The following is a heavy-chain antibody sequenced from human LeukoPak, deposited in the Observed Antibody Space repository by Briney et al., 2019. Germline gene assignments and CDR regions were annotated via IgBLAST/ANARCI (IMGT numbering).Heavy chain of an antibody. V-gene: IGHV7-4-1*02. CDR3: ARGWGSMWELPTFFDY. D-gene: IGHD1-26*01. CDR2: INTNTGNP. CDR1: GYTFTSYA. J-gene: IGHJ4*02. Sequence: GASVKVSCKASGYTFTSYAMNWVRQAPGQGLEWMGWINTNTGNPTYAQGFTGRFVFSLDTSVSTAYLQISSLKAEDTAVYYRARGWGSMWELPTFFDYWGQGTLVTVSS.